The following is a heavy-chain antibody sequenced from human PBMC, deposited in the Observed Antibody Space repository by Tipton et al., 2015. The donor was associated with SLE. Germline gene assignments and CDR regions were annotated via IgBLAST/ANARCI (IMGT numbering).Heavy chain of an antibody. Sequence: LRLSCTVSGGSIGSSSYYWGWIRQPPGKGLEWIGSIYYSGSTYYNPSLKSRVTISVDTSKNQFSLKLDSLTAADTAVYYCARDLTDMTWGSFDYWGQGTLVTVSS. CDR2: IYYSGST. V-gene: IGHV4-39*07. J-gene: IGHJ4*02. CDR1: GGSIGSSSYY. CDR3: ARDLTDMTWGSFDY. D-gene: IGHD7-27*01.